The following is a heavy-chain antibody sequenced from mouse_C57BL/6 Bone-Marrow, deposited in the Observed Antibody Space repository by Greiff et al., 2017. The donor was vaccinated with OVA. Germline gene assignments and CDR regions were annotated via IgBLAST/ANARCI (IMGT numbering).Heavy chain of an antibody. J-gene: IGHJ3*01. CDR2: FYPGSGSI. CDR3: ARHEEGIYYGNPAWFAY. D-gene: IGHD2-1*01. V-gene: IGHV1-62-2*01. CDR1: GYTFTEYT. Sequence: VKLVESGAELVKPGASVKLSCKASGYTFTEYTIHWVKQRSGQGLEWIGWFYPGSGSIKYNEKFKDKATLTADKSSSTVYMELSRLTSEDSAVYFCARHEEGIYYGNPAWFAYWGQGTLVTVSA.